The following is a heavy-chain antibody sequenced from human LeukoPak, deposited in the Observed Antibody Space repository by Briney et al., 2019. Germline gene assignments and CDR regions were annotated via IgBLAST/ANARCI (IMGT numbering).Heavy chain of an antibody. Sequence: GGSLRLSCAASGFSLSDAWMSWVRQIPGKGLEWVGRIESKTDGGTTDYAAPVKGRFTISRDDSTNTLYLQMNSLKSEDTAVYYCTTYGSGRKFDYWGQGILVTVPS. V-gene: IGHV3-15*04. CDR1: GFSLSDAW. J-gene: IGHJ4*02. CDR3: TTYGSGRKFDY. D-gene: IGHD3-10*01. CDR2: IESKTDGGTT.